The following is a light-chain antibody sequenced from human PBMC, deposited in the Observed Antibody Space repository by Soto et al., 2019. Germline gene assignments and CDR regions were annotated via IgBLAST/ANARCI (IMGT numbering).Light chain of an antibody. CDR2: EVS. CDR3: MQTIQLPWT. J-gene: IGKJ1*01. CDR1: QTLLRSNGYNY. Sequence: EIVITHSPLSLCVTPIYPAYSSCRSRQTLLRSNGYNYLDWYLQKPGQPPQLLIYEVSNRFSGTPDRFSGSGSGTDFTLKISRVEAEDVGIYYCMQTIQLPWTFGQGTKVDIK. V-gene: IGKV2D-29*01.